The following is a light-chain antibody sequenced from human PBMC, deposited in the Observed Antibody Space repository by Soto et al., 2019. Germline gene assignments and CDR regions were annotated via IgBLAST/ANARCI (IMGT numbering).Light chain of an antibody. CDR1: QAVGKW. CDR3: QQANSFPIT. V-gene: IGKV1-12*01. Sequence: DIQMTQPPSSASASLGDRVTSTCRASQAVGKWLAWYQHKPGKAPTLLIHGASSLQSGVPSRYSGSGSGTDFTLTISSLQPEDFATYYCQQANSFPITFGQGTRLEIK. CDR2: GAS. J-gene: IGKJ5*01.